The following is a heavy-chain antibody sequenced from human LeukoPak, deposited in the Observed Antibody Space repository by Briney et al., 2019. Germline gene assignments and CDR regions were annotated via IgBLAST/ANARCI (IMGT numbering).Heavy chain of an antibody. CDR1: GGSISNTY. Sequence: PSETLSLTCTVSGGSISNTYWSWIRQPPGKGLEWIGYMLYSGGPSYNPSLKSRVTMSVDTFKNQFSLRLSTVTAADTAVYYCARLGTGIGVVWGQGTTVTV. CDR3: ARLGTGIGVV. J-gene: IGHJ6*02. CDR2: MLYSGGP. V-gene: IGHV4-59*08. D-gene: IGHD1-1*01.